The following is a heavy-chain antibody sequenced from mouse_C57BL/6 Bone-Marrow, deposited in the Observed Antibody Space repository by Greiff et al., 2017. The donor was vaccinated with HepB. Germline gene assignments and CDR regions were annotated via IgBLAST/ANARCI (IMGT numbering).Heavy chain of an antibody. V-gene: IGHV5-12*01. CDR3: ARRLTTVVANYAMDY. CDR1: GFTFSDYY. Sequence: EVKVVESGGGLVQPGGSLKLSCAASGFTFSDYYMYWVRQTPEKRLEWVAYISNGGGSTYYPDTVKGRFTISRDNAKNTLYLQMSRLKSEDTAMYYCARRLTTVVANYAMDYWGQGTSVTVAS. D-gene: IGHD1-1*01. J-gene: IGHJ4*01. CDR2: ISNGGGST.